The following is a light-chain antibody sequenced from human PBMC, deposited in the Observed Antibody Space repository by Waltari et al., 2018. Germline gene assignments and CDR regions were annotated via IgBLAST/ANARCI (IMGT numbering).Light chain of an antibody. V-gene: IGKV3-11*01. CDR3: QQRRTWPLT. Sequence: EIVLTQSPDTLSLSPGERATLSCRASHSVSNLLAWYQQKPGQAPRLLIYDASNTATGIPARFSGSGSGTDFTLTISSLEPEDFAVYYCQQRRTWPLTFGGGTTVEI. J-gene: IGKJ4*01. CDR1: HSVSNL. CDR2: DAS.